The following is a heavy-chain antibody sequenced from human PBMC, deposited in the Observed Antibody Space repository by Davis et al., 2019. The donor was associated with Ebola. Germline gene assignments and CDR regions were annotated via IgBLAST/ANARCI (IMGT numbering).Heavy chain of an antibody. CDR1: GFTFSNYG. J-gene: IGHJ4*02. CDR2: IIYDGSDE. V-gene: IGHV3-30*03. CDR3: PVGHYSSPYG. Sequence: PGGSLRLSCAASGFTFSNYGMHWVRQAPGKGLEWVALIIYDGSDEYYADSVKGRFTISRDNSKNTFYLQMNSLRAEDTAVYYCPVGHYSSPYGWGQGVLVTVSS. D-gene: IGHD4-11*01.